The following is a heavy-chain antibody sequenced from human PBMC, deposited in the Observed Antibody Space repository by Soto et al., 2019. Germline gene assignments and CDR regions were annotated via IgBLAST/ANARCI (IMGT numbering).Heavy chain of an antibody. V-gene: IGHV1-18*01. CDR3: ARGRYGDY. CDR1: GYDFTTYG. J-gene: IGHJ4*02. CDR2: ISANNGNT. D-gene: IGHD1-1*01. Sequence: QVHLVQSGAEVKKPGASVKVSCKGSGYDFTTYGITWVRQAPGQGLEWMAWISANNGNTDYAQKLQGRVTVTRDTSTITAYMELRSLRSDDTAVYYCARGRYGDYWGQGALVTVSS.